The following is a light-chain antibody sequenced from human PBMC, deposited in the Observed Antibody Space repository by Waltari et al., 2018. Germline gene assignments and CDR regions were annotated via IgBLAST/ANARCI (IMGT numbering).Light chain of an antibody. CDR2: WTS. CDR1: RSVLYRSNNNNY. CDR3: QQYYISPWT. V-gene: IGKV4-1*01. J-gene: IGKJ1*01. Sequence: IVMTQSPAPLPVSLGGRATINSKSTRSVLYRSNNNNYLAWYQQKPGQPPKLLISWTSTRGSGVPDRFSGSGSGTDFTLTISTLQAEDVAVYYCQQYYISPWTFGQGTKVEIK.